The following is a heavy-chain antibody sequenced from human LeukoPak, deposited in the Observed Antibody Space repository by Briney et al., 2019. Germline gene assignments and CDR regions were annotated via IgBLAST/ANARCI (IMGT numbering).Heavy chain of an antibody. Sequence: PSETLSLTCTASGGSISSSSYYWGWIRQPPGKGLEWIGSIYYSGSTYYNPSLKSRVTISVDTSKNQFSLKLSSVTAADTAVYYCARDRGHYYGSGGPPGSMDVWGKGTTVTVSS. J-gene: IGHJ6*03. CDR1: GGSISSSSYY. CDR2: IYYSGST. CDR3: ARDRGHYYGSGGPPGSMDV. V-gene: IGHV4-39*07. D-gene: IGHD3-10*01.